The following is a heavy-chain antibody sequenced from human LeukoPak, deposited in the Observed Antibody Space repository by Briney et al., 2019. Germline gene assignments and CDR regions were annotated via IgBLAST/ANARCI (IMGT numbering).Heavy chain of an antibody. CDR3: ASILLNGAFDI. CDR1: GYTFTSYY. V-gene: IGHV1-46*03. CDR2: INPSGGST. J-gene: IGHJ3*02. D-gene: IGHD2-21*01. Sequence: ASVKVSCKASGYTFTSYYMHWVRQAPGQGLEWMGIINPSGGSTSYAQKFQGRVTMTRDTSTSTVYMELSSLRPEDTAVYYCASILLNGAFDIWGQGTMVTVSS.